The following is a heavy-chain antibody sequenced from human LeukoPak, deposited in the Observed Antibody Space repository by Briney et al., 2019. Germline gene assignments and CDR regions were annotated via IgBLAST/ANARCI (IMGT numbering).Heavy chain of an antibody. CDR3: AKSSKKIMVYYFDY. V-gene: IGHV3-23*01. CDR2: ISGSGGST. CDR1: GFTFSSYA. D-gene: IGHD2-8*01. J-gene: IGHJ4*02. Sequence: PGGSLRLSCAASGFTFSSYAMSWVRQAPGKGVEWVSAISGSGGSTYYADSVKGRFTISRDNSKNTLYLQMNSLRAEDTAVYYCAKSSKKIMVYYFDYWGQGTLVTVSS.